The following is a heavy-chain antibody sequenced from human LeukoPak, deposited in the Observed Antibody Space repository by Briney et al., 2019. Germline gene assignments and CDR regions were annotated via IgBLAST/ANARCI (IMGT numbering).Heavy chain of an antibody. V-gene: IGHV4-61*02. Sequence: PSQTLSLTCTVSVGSISSGSYYWSWIRQPPGKGLEWIGRIYTSGSPNYNPSLKSRVTISVDTSKNQFSLKLSSVTAADTAVYYCARDLAVSSGWYRTHYFDYWGQGTLVTVSS. CDR2: IYTSGSP. CDR1: VGSISSGSYY. D-gene: IGHD6-19*01. CDR3: ARDLAVSSGWYRTHYFDY. J-gene: IGHJ4*02.